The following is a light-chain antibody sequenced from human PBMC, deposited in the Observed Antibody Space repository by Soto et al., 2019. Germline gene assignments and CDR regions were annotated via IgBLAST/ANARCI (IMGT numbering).Light chain of an antibody. CDR1: QSISNY. CDR3: QHGYSIVSFT. V-gene: IGKV1-39*01. Sequence: DIQMTQSPSSLSASVGDRVTITCRTSQSISNYLNWYQQKPGKAPKLLIYGASTLQSGVPSRFSGSGSGTDFTLTMSSLQPEDFATYYCQHGYSIVSFTFGPGTKVDIK. CDR2: GAS. J-gene: IGKJ3*01.